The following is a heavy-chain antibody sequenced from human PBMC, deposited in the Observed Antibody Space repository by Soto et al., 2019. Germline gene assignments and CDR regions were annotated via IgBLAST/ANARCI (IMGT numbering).Heavy chain of an antibody. CDR2: IHYSGTT. V-gene: IGHV4-61*08. D-gene: IGHD6-13*01. CDR3: AAGAASSRNLAPYYLDF. J-gene: IGHJ4*02. CDR1: GGSISSGGYF. Sequence: SETLSLTCTVSGGSISSGGYFWTWIRQPPGKGLEWIGYIHYSGTTSFFPSYNPSLRSRVTLSEDTSKNQFSLKLLSVTTADTAVYFRAAGAASSRNLAPYYLDFWGQGTLVTVSS.